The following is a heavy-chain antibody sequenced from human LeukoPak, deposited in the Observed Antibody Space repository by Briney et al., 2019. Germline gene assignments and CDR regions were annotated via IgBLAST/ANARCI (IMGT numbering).Heavy chain of an antibody. Sequence: PSETLSLTCAVYGGSFSGYYWSWIRQPPGKGLEWIGYIYYSGSTNYNPSLKSRVTISVDTSKNQFSLKLSSVTAADTAVYYCARDRRRFLEWLPPGYYGMDVWGQGTTVTVSS. CDR3: ARDRRRFLEWLPPGYYGMDV. J-gene: IGHJ6*02. CDR2: IYYSGST. D-gene: IGHD3-3*01. V-gene: IGHV4-59*01. CDR1: GGSFSGYY.